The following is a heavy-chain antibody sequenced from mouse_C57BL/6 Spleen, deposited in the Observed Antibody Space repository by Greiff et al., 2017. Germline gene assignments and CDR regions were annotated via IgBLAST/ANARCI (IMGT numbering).Heavy chain of an antibody. CDR3: ARMGYGNSYYVDY. CDR2: IIPGSGGT. D-gene: IGHD2-10*02. V-gene: IGHV1-54*01. Sequence: VQLQQSGAELVRPGTSVKVSCKASGYAFTNYLIEWVKQRPGQGLEWIGVIIPGSGGTYYNEKFKGKATLTADKSSSTAYMQLSSLTSEDSAVYFCARMGYGNSYYVDYWGQGTTLTVSS. J-gene: IGHJ2*01. CDR1: GYAFTNYL.